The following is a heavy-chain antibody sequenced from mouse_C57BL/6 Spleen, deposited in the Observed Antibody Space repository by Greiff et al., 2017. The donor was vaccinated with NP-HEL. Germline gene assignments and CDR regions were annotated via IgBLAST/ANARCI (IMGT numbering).Heavy chain of an antibody. D-gene: IGHD1-1*01. CDR1: GFTFSDYG. CDR2: ISSGSSTI. V-gene: IGHV5-17*01. J-gene: IGHJ3*01. CDR3: ARPHGSSSWFAY. Sequence: EVKLVESGGGLVKPGGSLKLSCAASGFTFSDYGMHWVRQAPEKGLEWVAYISSGSSTIYYADTVKGRFTISRDNAKNTQFLQMTSLRSEDTAMYYCARPHGSSSWFAYWGQGTLVTVSA.